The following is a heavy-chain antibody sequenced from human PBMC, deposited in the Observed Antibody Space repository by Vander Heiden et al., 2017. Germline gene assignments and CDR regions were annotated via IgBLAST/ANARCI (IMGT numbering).Heavy chain of an antibody. V-gene: IGHV3-30*18. J-gene: IGHJ5*02. CDR1: GFTLKTYG. CDR2: ISYEGSNE. Sequence: VQLVESGAGVVQPGKSLRLSCAVSGFTLKTYGMHWVRQAPGKGLEWVAFISYEGSNEFYADAVRGRFAISRDISKNTLFLQMNNLRVDDTATYYCAKGQYSSTTGWLDPWGQGTLVTVSS. CDR3: AKGQYSSTTGWLDP. D-gene: IGHD6-13*01.